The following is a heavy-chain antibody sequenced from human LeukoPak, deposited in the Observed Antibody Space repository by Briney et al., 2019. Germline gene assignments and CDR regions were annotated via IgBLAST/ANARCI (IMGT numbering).Heavy chain of an antibody. Sequence: ASVKVSCQASGYTFTRYYMHWVRQAPGQGLEWMGWISPNSGGTNYAQKFQGRVTMTRDTSISTSYMELSRLRADDAAVYYCARFILKDYYDSGRDAFDIWGQGTMVTVSS. CDR2: ISPNSGGT. V-gene: IGHV1-2*02. CDR1: GYTFTRYY. D-gene: IGHD3-22*01. J-gene: IGHJ3*02. CDR3: ARFILKDYYDSGRDAFDI.